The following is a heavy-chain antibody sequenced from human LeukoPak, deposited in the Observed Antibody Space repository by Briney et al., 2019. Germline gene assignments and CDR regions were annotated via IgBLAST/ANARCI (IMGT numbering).Heavy chain of an antibody. J-gene: IGHJ5*02. CDR1: GGSISSYY. CDR2: INTSGST. Sequence: PPETLSLTCTVSGGSISSYYWTWIRQSAGKGLEWIGRINTSGSTNYNPSLRSRVTMSVNTSKNQFSLNLTSVTAADTAVYSCAREGGDPRWPDPWGQGTLVTVSS. CDR3: AREGGDPRWPDP. D-gene: IGHD2-15*01. V-gene: IGHV4-4*07.